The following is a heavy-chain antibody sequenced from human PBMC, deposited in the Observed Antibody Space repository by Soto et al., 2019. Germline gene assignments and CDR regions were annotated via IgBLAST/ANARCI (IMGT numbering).Heavy chain of an antibody. Sequence: GGSLRLSCAASGFTVSSNYMSWVRQAPGKGLEWVSVIYSGGSTYYADSVKGRSTISRDNSKNTLYLQMNSLRAEDTAVYYCARSMGFGELKAWGQGTLVTVSS. CDR2: IYSGGST. V-gene: IGHV3-53*01. CDR1: GFTVSSNY. CDR3: ARSMGFGELKA. J-gene: IGHJ5*02. D-gene: IGHD3-10*01.